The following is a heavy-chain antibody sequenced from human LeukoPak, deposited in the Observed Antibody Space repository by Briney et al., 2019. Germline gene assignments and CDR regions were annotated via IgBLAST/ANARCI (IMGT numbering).Heavy chain of an antibody. Sequence: SSETLSLTCTVSGYSISSNYYWGWIRQPPGKGLEWIGSIYYSGSTYYNPSLKSRVTISVDTSKNQFSLKLSSVTAADTAVYYCASRDGSYFNPGDAFDIWGQGTMVTVSS. J-gene: IGHJ3*02. V-gene: IGHV4-38-2*02. CDR2: IYYSGST. CDR1: GYSISSNYY. D-gene: IGHD1-26*01. CDR3: ASRDGSYFNPGDAFDI.